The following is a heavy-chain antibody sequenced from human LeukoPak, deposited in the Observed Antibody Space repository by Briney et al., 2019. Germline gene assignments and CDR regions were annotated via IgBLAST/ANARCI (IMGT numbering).Heavy chain of an antibody. CDR2: INHSGST. CDR1: GGSFSGYY. CDR3: ARSSKYLRKIYGMDV. D-gene: IGHD2-2*01. J-gene: IGHJ6*02. Sequence: PSETLSLTCAVYGGSFSGYYWSWIRQPPGKGLEWIGEINHSGSTNYNPSLKSRVTISVDTSKNQFSLKLSSVTAADTAVYYCARSSKYLRKIYGMDVWGQGTTVTVSS. V-gene: IGHV4-34*01.